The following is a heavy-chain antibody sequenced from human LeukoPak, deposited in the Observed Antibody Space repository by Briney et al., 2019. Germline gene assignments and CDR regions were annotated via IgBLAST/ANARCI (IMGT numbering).Heavy chain of an antibody. CDR1: GYSISSGYY. V-gene: IGHV4-38-2*01. J-gene: IGHJ5*02. D-gene: IGHD2-15*01. CDR3: ARAEVVVAATRLPYNWFDP. CDR2: IYHSGGT. Sequence: SETLSLTCAVSGYSISSGYYWGWIRQPPGKGLEWIGSIYHSGGTYYNPSLKSRVTISVDTSKNQCSLKLSSVTAADTAVYYCARAEVVVAATRLPYNWFDPWGQGTLVTVSS.